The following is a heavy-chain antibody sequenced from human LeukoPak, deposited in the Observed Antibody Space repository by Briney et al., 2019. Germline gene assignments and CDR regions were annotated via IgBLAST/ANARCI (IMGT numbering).Heavy chain of an antibody. J-gene: IGHJ4*02. D-gene: IGHD2-2*02. CDR2: INPNSGGT. Sequence: ASVKVSCKASGYTFTGYYMHWVRQAPGQGLEWMGWINPNSGGTNYAQKFQGRVTMTRDTSISTAYMELSRLRSDDTAVYYCAREEYCSSTSCYTEYWGQETLVTVSS. CDR1: GYTFTGYY. CDR3: AREEYCSSTSCYTEY. V-gene: IGHV1-2*02.